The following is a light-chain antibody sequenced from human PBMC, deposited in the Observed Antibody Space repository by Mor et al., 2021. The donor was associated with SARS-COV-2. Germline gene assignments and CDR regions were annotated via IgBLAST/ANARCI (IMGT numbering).Light chain of an antibody. Sequence: SCRASQSVSSYLAWYQQKPGQAPRLLIYGASNRATGIPARFSGSGSGTDFTLTISSLEPEDFAVYYCQQRSNWPIT. CDR3: QQRSNWPIT. V-gene: IGKV3-11*01. J-gene: IGKJ5*01. CDR2: GAS. CDR1: QSVSSY.